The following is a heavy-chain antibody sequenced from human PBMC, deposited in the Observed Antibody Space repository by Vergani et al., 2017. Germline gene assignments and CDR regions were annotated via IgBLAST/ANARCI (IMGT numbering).Heavy chain of an antibody. CDR2: ISGSGGST. CDR1: GFTFSSYA. D-gene: IGHD3-22*01. CDR3: AKAYDSSGYYYVYXFDY. Sequence: VQLVESGGGVVQPGRSLRLSCAASGFTFSSYAMSWVRQAPGKGLEWVSAISGSGGSTYYADSVKGRFTISRDNSKNTLYLQMNSLRAEDTAVYYCAKAYDSSGYYYVYXFDYWGQGTLVTVSS. J-gene: IGHJ4*02. V-gene: IGHV3-23*04.